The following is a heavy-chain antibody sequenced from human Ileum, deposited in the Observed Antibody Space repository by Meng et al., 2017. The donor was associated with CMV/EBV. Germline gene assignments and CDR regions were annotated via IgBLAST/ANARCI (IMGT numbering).Heavy chain of an antibody. Sequence: GGSLRLSCAASGFTFSSYSMNWVRQAPGKGLEWVSSISGSGGSTYSADSVKGRLTISRDNSESTLYLQMNSLTAEDTAIYYCVKGWQNLGDYWGQGTLVTVSS. CDR2: ISGSGGST. CDR3: VKGWQNLGDY. V-gene: IGHV3-23*01. CDR1: GFTFSSYS. J-gene: IGHJ4*02. D-gene: IGHD7-27*01.